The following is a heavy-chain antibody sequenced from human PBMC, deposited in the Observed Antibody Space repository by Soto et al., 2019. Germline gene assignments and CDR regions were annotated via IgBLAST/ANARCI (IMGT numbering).Heavy chain of an antibody. Sequence: QVQLVESGGGVVQPGRSLRLSCAASGFSFTTYGMHWVRQAPGEGLEWVAVIWYDGSNKYYADSVKGRFTISRDTSKKTHNYQRNPLEAEQKGVYYRGKCRGGGAVVPDYWGQGTLVTVSS. V-gene: IGHV3-33*06. CDR3: GKCRGGGAVVPDY. CDR1: GFSFTTYG. D-gene: IGHD2-21*01. J-gene: IGHJ4*02. CDR2: IWYDGSNK.